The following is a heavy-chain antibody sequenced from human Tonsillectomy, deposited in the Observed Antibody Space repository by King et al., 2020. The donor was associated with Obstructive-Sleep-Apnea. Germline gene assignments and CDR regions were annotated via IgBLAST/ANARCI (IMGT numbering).Heavy chain of an antibody. V-gene: IGHV3-30-3*01. Sequence: QLVQSGGGVVQPGRSLRLSCAASGFTFSTYTMHWVRQAPGKGLEWVAVISYVGSNKFYADSVKGRFTISRDTFKNTMYLQMNSLRTEYTAVYYCARDEDSSDHWFFDLWGRGTLVTVSS. CDR3: ARDEDSSDHWFFDL. J-gene: IGHJ2*01. CDR1: GFTFSTYT. CDR2: ISYVGSNK. D-gene: IGHD3-22*01.